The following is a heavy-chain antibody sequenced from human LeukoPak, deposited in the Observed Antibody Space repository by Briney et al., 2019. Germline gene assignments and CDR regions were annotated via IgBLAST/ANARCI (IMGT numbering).Heavy chain of an antibody. CDR3: ARAGRADGDYHYFDY. J-gene: IGHJ4*02. D-gene: IGHD4-17*01. CDR1: GFTFSNYG. CDR2: ITYDGSSE. V-gene: IGHV3-30*03. Sequence: GTSLRLPCAASGFTFSNYGMHWVRQAPGKGLEWVATITYDGSSEYYADSVKDRFTVSRDNSKNTLYLQMSSLKTEDTAVYYCARAGRADGDYHYFDYWSQGTLVTVSS.